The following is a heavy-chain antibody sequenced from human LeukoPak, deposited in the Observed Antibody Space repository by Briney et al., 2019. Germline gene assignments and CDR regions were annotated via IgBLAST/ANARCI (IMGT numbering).Heavy chain of an antibody. CDR1: GDSLTSHF. J-gene: IGHJ3*02. V-gene: IGHV4-59*08. Sequence: SETLSLTCSVSGDSLTSHFWSWIRQTPGKGLEWIGYVFHSGTTNYSPSLKSRVTISLDTSKKQFYLRLASVTAADTAVYYCARRMATVTDAFDIWGRGTMVSVSS. D-gene: IGHD5-24*01. CDR3: ARRMATVTDAFDI. CDR2: VFHSGTT.